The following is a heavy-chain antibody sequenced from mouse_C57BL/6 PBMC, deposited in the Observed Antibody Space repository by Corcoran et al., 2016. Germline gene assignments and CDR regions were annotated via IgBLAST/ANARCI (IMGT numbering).Heavy chain of an antibody. CDR1: GYTFTTSG. J-gene: IGHJ3*01. CDR2: INTYSGVP. Sequence: QIQLVPSGTELKKPGETVNISCKASGYTFTTSGMRWVKQAPGKGFKWMGWINTYSGVPPYADDFKGRFAFSLETSASTSYLQINNLKNEDTATYFCARRIYYYGSSRAWFAYWGQGTLVTVSA. V-gene: IGHV9-3*01. D-gene: IGHD1-1*01. CDR3: ARRIYYYGSSRAWFAY.